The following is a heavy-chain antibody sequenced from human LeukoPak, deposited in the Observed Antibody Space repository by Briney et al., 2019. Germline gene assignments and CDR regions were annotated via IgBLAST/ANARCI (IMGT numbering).Heavy chain of an antibody. D-gene: IGHD6-13*01. CDR3: ATSRSSWLAARS. CDR1: GYTFTGYY. J-gene: IGHJ5*02. V-gene: IGHV1-2*02. Sequence: ASVKVSCKASGYTFTGYYMHWVRQAPGQGLEWMGWINPNSGGTDYAQKFQGRVTMTRDTSISTAYMELSRLRSDDTAVYYCATSRSSWLAARSWGQGTLVTVSS. CDR2: INPNSGGT.